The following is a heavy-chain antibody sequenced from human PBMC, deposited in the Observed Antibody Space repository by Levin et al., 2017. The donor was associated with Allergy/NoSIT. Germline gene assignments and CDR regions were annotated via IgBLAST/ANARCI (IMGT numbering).Heavy chain of an antibody. V-gene: IGHV3-15*01. Sequence: GGSLRLSCAASGFTFSNAWMSWVRQAPGKGLEWVGRIKSKTDGGTTDYAAPVKGRFTISRDDSKTTLYLQMNSLKTEDTAVYYCTTDLHGSGSSFDYWGQGTLVTVSS. CDR1: GFTFSNAW. D-gene: IGHD3-10*01. CDR2: IKSKTDGGTT. CDR3: TTDLHGSGSSFDY. J-gene: IGHJ4*02.